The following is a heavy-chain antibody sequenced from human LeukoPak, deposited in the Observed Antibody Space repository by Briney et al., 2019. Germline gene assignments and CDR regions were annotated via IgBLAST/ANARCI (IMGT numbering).Heavy chain of an antibody. CDR3: ARESESSGWYDY. CDR2: ISGDGGST. J-gene: IGHJ4*02. CDR1: GLPIADFA. Sequence: GGSLRLSCVASGLPIADFAMHWVRQAPGKGLEWVSLISGDGGSTFYADSVKGRFTISRDNSKNSLYLQMNSLRSDDTALYYCARESESSGWYDYWGQGTLVTVSS. D-gene: IGHD6-19*01. V-gene: IGHV3-43*02.